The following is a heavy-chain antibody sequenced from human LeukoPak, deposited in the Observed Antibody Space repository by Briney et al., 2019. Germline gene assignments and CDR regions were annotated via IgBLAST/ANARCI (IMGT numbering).Heavy chain of an antibody. D-gene: IGHD6-19*01. CDR2: IKEDGSGK. CDR3: ATKEPSTSGWSY. Sequence: GGSLRLSCAASGFTFNRDWTAWVRQAPGKGLEWVANIKEDGSGKDYVDSVKGRFTISRDNAENSVYLQMNDLRAEDTGVYYCATKEPSTSGWSYWGQGTLVTVSS. CDR1: GFTFNRDW. V-gene: IGHV3-7*01. J-gene: IGHJ4*02.